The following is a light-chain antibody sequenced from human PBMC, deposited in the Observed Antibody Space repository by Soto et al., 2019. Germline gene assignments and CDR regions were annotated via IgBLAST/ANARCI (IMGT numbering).Light chain of an antibody. CDR3: QHYNSYSEA. Sequence: IQMTQSPSTLSGSVGERVTIPCRASQTISSWLAWYQQKPGKAPKLLIYKASTLKSGVPSRFSGSGSGTEFTLTISSLQPDDFATYYCQHYNSYSEAFGQGTKVEIK. CDR2: KAS. V-gene: IGKV1-5*03. CDR1: QTISSW. J-gene: IGKJ1*01.